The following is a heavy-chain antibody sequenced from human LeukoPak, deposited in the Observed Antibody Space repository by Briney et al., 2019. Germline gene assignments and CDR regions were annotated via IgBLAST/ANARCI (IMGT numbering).Heavy chain of an antibody. V-gene: IGHV3-33*06. CDR1: GFTFSHYG. J-gene: IGHJ4*02. D-gene: IGHD4-11*01. CDR2: IWSDASDK. Sequence: PGGSLRLSCAASGFTFSHYGMHWVRQAPGTGLEWVAVIWSDASDKYYAKSVKGRFIISRDNSKNVLYLQMSSLRAEDTAVYYCAKDAQRGFDYSNSLQYWGQGTLVTVSS. CDR3: AKDAQRGFDYSNSLQY.